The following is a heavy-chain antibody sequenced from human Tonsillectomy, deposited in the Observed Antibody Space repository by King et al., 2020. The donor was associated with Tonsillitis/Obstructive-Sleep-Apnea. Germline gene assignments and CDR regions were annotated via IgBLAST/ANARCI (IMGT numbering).Heavy chain of an antibody. CDR3: ARVSAMVTVIHYYYYMDV. CDR1: GGSISSYY. J-gene: IGHJ6*03. CDR2: IYYSGST. D-gene: IGHD5-18*01. V-gene: IGHV4-59*01. Sequence: VQLQESGPGLVKPSETLSLTCTVSGGSISSYYWSWIRQPPGKGLEWIGYIYYSGSTNYNPSLKSRVTISVDTSKNQFSLKLSSVTAADTAVYYCARVSAMVTVIHYYYYMDVWGKGTTVTVSS.